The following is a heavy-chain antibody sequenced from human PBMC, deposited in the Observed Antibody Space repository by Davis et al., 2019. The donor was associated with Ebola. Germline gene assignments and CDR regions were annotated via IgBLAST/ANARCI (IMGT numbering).Heavy chain of an antibody. CDR2: IIPIFGTA. CDR1: GGTFSSYA. V-gene: IGHV1-69*05. D-gene: IGHD4-17*01. J-gene: IGHJ5*02. Sequence: SVKVSCKASGGTFSSYAISWVRQAPGQGLEWMGGIIPIFGTANYARKFQGRVTMTRDTSTSTVYMELSSLRSEDTAVYYYAREQTTVTTGWFDPWGQGTLVTVSS. CDR3: AREQTTVTTGWFDP.